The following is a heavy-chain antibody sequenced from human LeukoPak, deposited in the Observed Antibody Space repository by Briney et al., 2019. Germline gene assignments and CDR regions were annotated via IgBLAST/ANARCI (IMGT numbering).Heavy chain of an antibody. CDR1: GYTFTSYY. J-gene: IGHJ4*02. Sequence: ASVKVSCRTSGYTFTSYYMHWVRQAPGQGLEWMGIINPSGGSTSYAQKFQGRVTMTRDTSTSTVYMELSSLRSEDTAVYYCARGSGFGEFNSPLRDYWGQGTLVTVSS. V-gene: IGHV1-46*01. CDR3: ARGSGFGEFNSPLRDY. CDR2: INPSGGST. D-gene: IGHD3-10*01.